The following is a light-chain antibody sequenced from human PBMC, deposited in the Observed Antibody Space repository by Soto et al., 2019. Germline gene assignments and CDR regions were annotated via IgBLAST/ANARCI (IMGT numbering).Light chain of an antibody. CDR1: SSDVGGYNY. J-gene: IGLJ2*01. CDR2: DVN. V-gene: IGLV2-8*01. Sequence: QSVLTQPPSASGSPGQSVAISCSGTSSDVGGYNYVSWYQQHPGKAPKLMIYDVNKRPSGVPDRFSGSKSGNTASLTVSGLQAEDEADYDCISYAGSNKPAFGGGTKLTVL. CDR3: ISYAGSNKPA.